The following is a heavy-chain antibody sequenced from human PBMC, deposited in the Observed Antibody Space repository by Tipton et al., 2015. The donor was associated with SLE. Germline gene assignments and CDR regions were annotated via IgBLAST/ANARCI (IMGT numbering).Heavy chain of an antibody. J-gene: IGHJ4*02. CDR3: ARSVLAYRSGGFDY. CDR1: GFSISSGYY. V-gene: IGHV4-38-2*02. CDR2: ISYTGST. D-gene: IGHD2-15*01. Sequence: TLSLTRTVSGFSISSGYYWGWTRQSPGKGLEWIGSISYTGSTFYSPSLKSRVTISLDTSKNHFSLRLISVTAADTAVYYCARSVLAYRSGGFDYWGQGTLVTVSS.